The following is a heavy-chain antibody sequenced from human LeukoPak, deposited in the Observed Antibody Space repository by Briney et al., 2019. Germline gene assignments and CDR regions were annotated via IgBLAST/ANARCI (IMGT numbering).Heavy chain of an antibody. V-gene: IGHV3-48*02. CDR3: ARDKGSFDY. Sequence: GGSLRLSCAASGFTFSTYSMNWVRQAPGKGLECVSYMSSSGSIDYADSVKGRFTISRDNGKYSLYLQMNSLRDEDTAVYYCARDKGSFDYWGQGTLVTVSS. J-gene: IGHJ4*02. CDR1: GFTFSTYS. CDR2: MSSSGSI.